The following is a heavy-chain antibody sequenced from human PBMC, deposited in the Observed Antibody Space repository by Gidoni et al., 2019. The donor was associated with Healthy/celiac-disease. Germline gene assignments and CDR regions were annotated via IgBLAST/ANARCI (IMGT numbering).Heavy chain of an antibody. Sequence: EVQLVESGGGLVQPGGSLRLSCAASGFTVSSNYMSWVRQAPGKGLEWVSVIYSGGSTYYADSVKGRFTISRDNSKNTLYLQMNSLRAEDTAVYYCARGEHSYGPGWDWYFDLWGRGTLVTVSS. CDR1: GFTVSSNY. J-gene: IGHJ2*01. D-gene: IGHD5-18*01. V-gene: IGHV3-66*02. CDR2: IYSGGST. CDR3: ARGEHSYGPGWDWYFDL.